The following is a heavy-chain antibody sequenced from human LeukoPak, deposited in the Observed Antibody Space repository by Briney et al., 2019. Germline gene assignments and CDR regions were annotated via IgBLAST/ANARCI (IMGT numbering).Heavy chain of an antibody. D-gene: IGHD3-10*01. CDR2: IYYSGST. CDR1: GGSISSSSYY. V-gene: IGHV4-39*02. CDR3: ARPSGRNYYYYMDV. J-gene: IGHJ6*03. Sequence: SETLSLTCTVSGGSISSSSYYWGWIRQPPGKGLEWIGSIYYSGSTYYNPSLKSRVTISVDTSKNHFSLKVSSVTAADTAVYYCARPSGRNYYYYMDVWGKGTTVTVSS.